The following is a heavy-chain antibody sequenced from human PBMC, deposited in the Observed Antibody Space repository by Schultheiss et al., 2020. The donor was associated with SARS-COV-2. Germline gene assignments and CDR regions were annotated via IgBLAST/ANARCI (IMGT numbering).Heavy chain of an antibody. CDR2: ISYDGSNK. V-gene: IGHV3-30-3*01. D-gene: IGHD4-23*01. Sequence: GGSLRLSCAASGFTFSSYAMHWVRQAPGKGLEWVAVISYDGSNKYYADSVKGRFTISRDNSKNTLYLQMNSLRAEDTAVYYCARDFHDYGGNSGLYDYWGQGTLVTVSS. CDR3: ARDFHDYGGNSGLYDY. J-gene: IGHJ4*02. CDR1: GFTFSSYA.